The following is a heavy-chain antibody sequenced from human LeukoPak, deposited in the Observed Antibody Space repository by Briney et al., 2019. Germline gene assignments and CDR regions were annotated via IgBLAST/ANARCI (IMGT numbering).Heavy chain of an antibody. Sequence: GGSLRLSCAASGFTVSNNYMSWVRQAPGKGLEWVSVIYSGGYTYYADSVKGRSTISRDNSKNTLYLQMNSLRAEDTAVYYCARARNLYDILTPRHRDSVRFGGVIVHDAFDIWGQGTMVTVSS. CDR2: IYSGGYT. V-gene: IGHV3-66*01. J-gene: IGHJ3*02. CDR1: GFTVSNNY. D-gene: IGHD3-16*02. CDR3: ARARNLYDILTPRHRDSVRFGGVIVHDAFDI.